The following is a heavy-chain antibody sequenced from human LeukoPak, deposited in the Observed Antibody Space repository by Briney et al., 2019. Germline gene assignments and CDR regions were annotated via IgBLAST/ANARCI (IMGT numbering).Heavy chain of an antibody. D-gene: IGHD6-6*01. V-gene: IGHV1-8*01. CDR2: MNPNSGDT. CDR1: GYTFTSYD. Sequence: ASVKVSCKASGYTFTSYDINWVRQATGQGLEWMGWMNPNSGDTAYAQKFQGRVTMSRDTSISTAYMELSSLRSEDTAVYYCARLPKYSRPLDYWGQGTLVTVSS. CDR3: ARLPKYSRPLDY. J-gene: IGHJ4*02.